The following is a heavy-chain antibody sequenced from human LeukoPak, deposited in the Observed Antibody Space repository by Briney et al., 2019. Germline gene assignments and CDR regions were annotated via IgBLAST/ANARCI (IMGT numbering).Heavy chain of an antibody. V-gene: IGHV3-23*01. CDR3: ARDNYNAY. J-gene: IGHJ4*02. CDR2: ISGSGGGA. Sequence: GGSLRLSCAASGFTFSSFALSWVRQAPGKGLEWVSGISGSGGGAYYADSVKGRFTISRDNSKKTLYLQMNSLRAEDTAVYYCARDNYNAYWGQGTLVTVSS. CDR1: GFTFSSFA.